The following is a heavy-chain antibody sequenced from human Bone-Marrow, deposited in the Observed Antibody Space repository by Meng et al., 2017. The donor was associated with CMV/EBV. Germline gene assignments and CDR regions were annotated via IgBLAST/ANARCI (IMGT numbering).Heavy chain of an antibody. Sequence: ASVKVSCKASGYTFTGYYMHWVRQAPGQGLEWMGWINPNSGGTNYAQKFQGRVTMTRDTSISTAYMELSSLRSEDTAVYYCARGLWGPAAIPYADWGQGPRVTCSS. CDR2: INPNSGGT. V-gene: IGHV1-2*02. CDR3: ARGLWGPAAIPYAD. CDR1: GYTFTGYY. D-gene: IGHD2-2*02. J-gene: IGHJ4*02.